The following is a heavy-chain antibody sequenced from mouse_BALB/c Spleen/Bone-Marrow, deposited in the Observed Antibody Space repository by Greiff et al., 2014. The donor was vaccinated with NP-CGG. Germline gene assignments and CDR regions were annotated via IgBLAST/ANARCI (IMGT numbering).Heavy chain of an antibody. J-gene: IGHJ2*01. Sequence: VQLQQSGAELMKPGASVKISCKATGYTFSSYWIEWVKQRPGHGLEWIGEILPGSGSTNYNEKFKGKATFTADTSSNTAYMRLSSLTSEDSAVYYCARREVSYYYDYWGQGTTLTVSS. D-gene: IGHD2-12*01. CDR2: ILPGSGST. CDR1: GYTFSSYW. V-gene: IGHV1-9*01. CDR3: ARREVSYYYDY.